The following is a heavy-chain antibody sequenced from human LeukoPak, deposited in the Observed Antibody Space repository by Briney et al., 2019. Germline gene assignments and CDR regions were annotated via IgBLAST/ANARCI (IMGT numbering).Heavy chain of an antibody. CDR1: GYTLTELS. V-gene: IGHV1-24*01. D-gene: IGHD4-11*01. CDR3: ATTMGLTTVTSLVFDY. CDR2: FDPEDGET. J-gene: IGHJ4*02. Sequence: ASVKVSCTVSGYTLTELSMHWVRQAPGKGLEWMGGFDPEDGETIYAQKFQGRVTMTEDTSTDTAYMELSSLRSEDTAVYYCATTMGLTTVTSLVFDYWGQGTLVTVSS.